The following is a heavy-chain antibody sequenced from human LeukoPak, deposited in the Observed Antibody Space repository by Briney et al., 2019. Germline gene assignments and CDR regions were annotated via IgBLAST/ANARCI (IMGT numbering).Heavy chain of an antibody. V-gene: IGHV4-59*01. J-gene: IGHJ3*01. Sequence: PSETLSLTCTVSGGSISSYYWSWLRQPPRKGREWVGYIYYSGSTIYNPSLKSRVTISVDTSKNQFSLKLRSVTAADTAVYYCARALRYYYDAFDLWGQGTMVTVSS. CDR1: GGSISSYY. CDR2: IYYSGST. D-gene: IGHD3-10*01. CDR3: ARALRYYYDAFDL.